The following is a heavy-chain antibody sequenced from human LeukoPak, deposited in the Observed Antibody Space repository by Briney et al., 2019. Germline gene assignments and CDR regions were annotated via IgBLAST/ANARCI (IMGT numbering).Heavy chain of an antibody. D-gene: IGHD6-19*01. V-gene: IGHV3-30*03. CDR3: ALSGWHGGLYYYYGMDV. CDR1: GFTFSSYG. J-gene: IGHJ6*02. CDR2: ISYDGSNK. Sequence: PGGSLRLSCAASGFTFSSYGMHWVRQAPGKGLEWVAVISYDGSNKYYADSVKGRFTISRDNSKNTLYLQMNSLRAEDTAVYYCALSGWHGGLYYYYGMDVWGQGTTVTVSS.